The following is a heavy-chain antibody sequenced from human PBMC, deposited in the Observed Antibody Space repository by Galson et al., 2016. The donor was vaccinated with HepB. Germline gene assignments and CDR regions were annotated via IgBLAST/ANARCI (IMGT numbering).Heavy chain of an antibody. CDR1: GYTFTSYY. V-gene: IGHV1-46*01. J-gene: IGHJ6*02. Sequence: SVKVSCKASGYTFTSYYMYWVRQASGRGLEWMGINNPSGGSTSYPQKFQGRVTMTGDTSTSTGYMELCSLRSEDTAVYYCARAGLPPYCYYGMDVWGQGTTVTGSS. D-gene: IGHD4-11*01. CDR2: NNPSGGST. CDR3: ARAGLPPYCYYGMDV.